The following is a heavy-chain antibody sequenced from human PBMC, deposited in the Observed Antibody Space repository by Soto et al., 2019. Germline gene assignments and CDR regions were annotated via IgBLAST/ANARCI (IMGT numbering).Heavy chain of an antibody. V-gene: IGHV4-30-2*01. D-gene: IGHD3-16*01. CDR3: ARAPPVLSPRWDV. CDR2: IYYTGST. J-gene: IGHJ6*02. Sequence: LRESGPGLVKRSQTLSLSCAVSRGSISRGGQSWSWVRQPPGKGLEWLGFIYYTGSTYYNPSLKSRVTLSVDRSKNQSSLHLSSVTASDTAMYVSARAPPVLSPRWDVGGQGTTVTVAS. CDR1: RGSISRGGQS.